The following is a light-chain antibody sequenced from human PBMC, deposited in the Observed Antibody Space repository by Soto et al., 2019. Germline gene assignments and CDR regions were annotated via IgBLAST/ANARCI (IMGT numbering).Light chain of an antibody. J-gene: IGKJ1*01. CDR1: QSVSSTY. CDR3: LQHNSYPRS. Sequence: EIVLTQSPGTLSLSPGEIATLSCRASQSVSSTYLIWYQQKPGQAPRLLIYGASSRATGVPDRFSGGGSGTDFTLTISRLEPEDFATYYCLQHNSYPRSFGQGTKVDI. CDR2: GAS. V-gene: IGKV3-20*01.